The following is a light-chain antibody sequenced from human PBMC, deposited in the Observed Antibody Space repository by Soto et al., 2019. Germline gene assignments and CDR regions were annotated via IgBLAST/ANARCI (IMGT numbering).Light chain of an antibody. J-gene: IGLJ1*01. CDR3: QSYDSSLSAYV. V-gene: IGLV1-40*01. CDR2: ANT. CDR1: SSKIGAGYD. Sequence: QAVLTQPPSVSGAPGQRVTFSCTGSSSKIGAGYDVHWYQQLPGTAPKLLIYANTNRPSGVPDRFSGSKSGTSASLAITGLQAEDEADYYCQSYDSSLSAYVFGTGTKVTVL.